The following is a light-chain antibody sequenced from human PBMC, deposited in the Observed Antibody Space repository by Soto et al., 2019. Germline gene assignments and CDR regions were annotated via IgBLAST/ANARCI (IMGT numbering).Light chain of an antibody. J-gene: IGKJ4*01. V-gene: IGKV3-11*01. CDR2: DTS. CDR1: QSLSSF. Sequence: EIVLTQSPATLSLSPGERATLFCRASQSLSSFLAWFQQKPGQAPRLLIYDTSNRATGIPARLSGSGSGTDFTLTISSLEPEDFAVYFCQQRANWPLTFGGGTKVEIK. CDR3: QQRANWPLT.